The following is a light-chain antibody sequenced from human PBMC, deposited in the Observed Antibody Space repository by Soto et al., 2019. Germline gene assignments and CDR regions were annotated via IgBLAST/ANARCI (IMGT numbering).Light chain of an antibody. CDR1: QSVSSNY. J-gene: IGKJ1*01. CDR3: QQYGTSPWT. Sequence: EIVLTQSPGTLSLLPGERATLSCRATQSVSSNYLAWYQQKPGQAPRLLIYIASSRATGIPDRFSGSGSGTDFTLTISRLEPEDFAVYYCQQYGTSPWTFGQGTKVEIK. V-gene: IGKV3-20*01. CDR2: IAS.